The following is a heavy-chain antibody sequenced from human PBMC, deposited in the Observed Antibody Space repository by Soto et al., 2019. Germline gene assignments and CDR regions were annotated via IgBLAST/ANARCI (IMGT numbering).Heavy chain of an antibody. J-gene: IGHJ4*02. CDR2: IYHSGST. D-gene: IGHD6-19*01. CDR3: ARAGGLGAVAADY. CDR1: GGSISSGGYS. V-gene: IGHV4-30-2*01. Sequence: QLQLQESGSGLVKPSQTLSLTCAVSGGSISSGGYSWSWIRQPPGKGLEWIGYIYHSGSTYYNPSLKSRVTISVDRSKNQFSLKLSSVTAAATAVYYCARAGGLGAVAADYWGQGTLVTVSS.